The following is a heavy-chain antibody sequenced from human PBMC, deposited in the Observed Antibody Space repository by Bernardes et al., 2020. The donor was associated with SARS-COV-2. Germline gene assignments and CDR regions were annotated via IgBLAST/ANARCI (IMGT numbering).Heavy chain of an antibody. CDR1: GLTFSLYA. CDR2: IVGSGETA. J-gene: IGHJ6*02. Sequence: GGSLRLSCSASGLTFSLYAMGWVRQAPGRGLQWISSIVGSGETAFYADSVKGRFTISRYNSNNNLFLQMSGLTADDTAVYFCAKDDATHDFWSGGFDNYYPMDAWGQGTTVIVSS. V-gene: IGHV3-23*01. D-gene: IGHD3-3*01. CDR3: AKDDATHDFWSGGFDNYYPMDA.